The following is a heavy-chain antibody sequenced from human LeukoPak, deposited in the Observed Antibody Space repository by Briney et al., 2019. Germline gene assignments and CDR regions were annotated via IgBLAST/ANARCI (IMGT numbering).Heavy chain of an antibody. V-gene: IGHV3-11*01. CDR3: ARDKQYYYDSSGLYYFDY. CDR1: GFTFSDYY. D-gene: IGHD3-22*01. Sequence: GGSLRLSCAASGFTFSDYYMSWIRQAPGKGLEWVSYISSSGSTIYYADSVKGRFTISRDNAKNSLYLQMNSLRAEDTAVYYCARDKQYYYDSSGLYYFDYWGQGTLVTVSS. J-gene: IGHJ4*02. CDR2: ISSSGSTI.